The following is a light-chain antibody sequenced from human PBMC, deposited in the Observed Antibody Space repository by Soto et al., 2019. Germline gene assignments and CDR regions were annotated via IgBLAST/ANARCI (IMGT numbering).Light chain of an antibody. V-gene: IGKV3-15*01. J-gene: IGKJ1*01. CDR1: QSVSNR. Sequence: EIVMTQSPATLSVSPGERATLSCRASQSVSNRLAWYQQGPGQAPRLLIYRASARATGIPARFSGSGSGTEFTLTISSLQSEDFAIYYCQQSSDWPRTFGQGTKVEIK. CDR2: RAS. CDR3: QQSSDWPRT.